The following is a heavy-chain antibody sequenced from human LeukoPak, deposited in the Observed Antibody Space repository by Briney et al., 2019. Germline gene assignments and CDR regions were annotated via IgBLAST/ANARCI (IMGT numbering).Heavy chain of an antibody. Sequence: PGRSLRLSCAASGFTFSSYGMHWVRQAPGKGLEWVAVISYDGSNKYYAGSVKGRFTISRDNSKNTLYLQMNSLRAEDTAVYYCAKVGLVYYGSGSATYFDYWGQGTLVTVSS. CDR3: AKVGLVYYGSGSATYFDY. CDR2: ISYDGSNK. V-gene: IGHV3-30*18. D-gene: IGHD3-10*01. J-gene: IGHJ4*02. CDR1: GFTFSSYG.